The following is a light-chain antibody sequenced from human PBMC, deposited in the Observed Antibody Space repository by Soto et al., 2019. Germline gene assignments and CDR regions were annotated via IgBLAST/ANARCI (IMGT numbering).Light chain of an antibody. CDR3: SSYTGSSTYVV. CDR2: DVS. Sequence: SALTQPASVSGSPGQSITISCTGTSSDVGGYNYVSWYQQHPGKAPKLMIYDVSNRPSGVSNRFSGSKSANMASLTISGLQAEDEADYYCSSYTGSSTYVVFGGGTKVTVL. V-gene: IGLV2-14*01. J-gene: IGLJ2*01. CDR1: SSDVGGYNY.